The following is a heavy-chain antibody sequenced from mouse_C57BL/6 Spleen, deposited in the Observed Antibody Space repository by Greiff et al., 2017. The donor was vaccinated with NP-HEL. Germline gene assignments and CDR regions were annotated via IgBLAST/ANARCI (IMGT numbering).Heavy chain of an antibody. CDR2: INPNNGGT. V-gene: IGHV1-26*01. CDR1: GYTFTDYY. CDR3: ARRRANYYGSTFDY. Sequence: VQLQQSGPELVKPGASVKISCKASGYTFTDYYMNWVKQSHGKSLEWIGDINPNNGGTSYNQKFKGKATLTVDKSSSTAYMELRSLTSEDSAVYYCARRRANYYGSTFDYWGQGTTLTVSS. J-gene: IGHJ2*01. D-gene: IGHD1-1*01.